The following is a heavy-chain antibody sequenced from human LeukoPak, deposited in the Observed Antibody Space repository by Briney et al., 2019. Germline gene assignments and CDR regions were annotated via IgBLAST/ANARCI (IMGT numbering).Heavy chain of an antibody. CDR2: IYYSGST. Sequence: PSETLSLTCTVSGGSISSSSYYWGWIRQPPGKGLEWIWSIYYSGSTYYNPSLKSRVTISVDTSKNQFSLKLSSVTAADTAVYYCALVGATMGYYYYMDVWGKGTTVTVSS. V-gene: IGHV4-39*01. D-gene: IGHD1-26*01. CDR3: ALVGATMGYYYYMDV. J-gene: IGHJ6*03. CDR1: GGSISSSSYY.